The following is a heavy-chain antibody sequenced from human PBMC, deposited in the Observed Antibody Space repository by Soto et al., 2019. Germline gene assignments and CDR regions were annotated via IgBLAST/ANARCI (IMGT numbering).Heavy chain of an antibody. CDR1: GFTFSDYY. D-gene: IGHD3-10*01. V-gene: IGHV3-11*01. CDR3: ARDDYFGSGSYDFDC. CDR2: ISTSGSST. Sequence: PGGSLRLSCAASGFTFSDYYMTWIRQAPGKGLEWVSYISTSGSSTYYADSVKGRFTISRDNAEDSLYLQMNSLTAEDTAVYYCARDDYFGSGSYDFDCWGQGVLVTVSS. J-gene: IGHJ4*02.